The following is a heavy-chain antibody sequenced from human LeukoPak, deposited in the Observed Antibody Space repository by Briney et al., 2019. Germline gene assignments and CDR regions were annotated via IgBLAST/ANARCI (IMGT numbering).Heavy chain of an antibody. CDR1: GFTVSSNY. D-gene: IGHD3-10*01. Sequence: GGSLRLSCAVSGFTVSSNYMNWVRQAPGKGLEWVSYISSGSTTIYYADSVKGRFTNSRDNAKNSLYLQMNSLRAEDTAVYYCARDMDPYYFDYWGQGTLVTVSS. J-gene: IGHJ4*02. CDR2: ISSGSTTI. CDR3: ARDMDPYYFDY. V-gene: IGHV3-48*01.